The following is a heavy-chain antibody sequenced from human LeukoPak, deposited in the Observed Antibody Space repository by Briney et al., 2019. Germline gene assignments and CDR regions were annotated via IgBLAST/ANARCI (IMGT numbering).Heavy chain of an antibody. CDR3: ARGTLNIPGEHGAFDY. V-gene: IGHV3-23*01. Sequence: GGSLRLSCAASGFTFSSYAMSWVRQAPGKGLESVSDISGSGGSTYYADSVKGRFTISRDNSKNTLYLQMNSLRAEDTAVYYCARGTLNIPGEHGAFDYWGQGTLVTVSS. J-gene: IGHJ4*02. D-gene: IGHD1-14*01. CDR2: ISGSGGST. CDR1: GFTFSSYA.